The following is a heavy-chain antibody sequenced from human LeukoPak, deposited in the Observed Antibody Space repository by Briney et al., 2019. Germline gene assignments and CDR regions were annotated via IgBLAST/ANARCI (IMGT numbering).Heavy chain of an antibody. D-gene: IGHD2-2*01. CDR2: ISYDGSNH. Sequence: GGSLRLSCAASGFTFSSYAMHWVRQAPGKGLEWVAVISYDGSNHYYADSVKGRFTISRDNSKNTLYLQMNSLRAEDTAVYYCARDLGDIVVVPAAINLIYYGMDVWGQGTTVTVSS. CDR3: ARDLGDIVVVPAAINLIYYGMDV. CDR1: GFTFSSYA. V-gene: IGHV3-30-3*01. J-gene: IGHJ6*02.